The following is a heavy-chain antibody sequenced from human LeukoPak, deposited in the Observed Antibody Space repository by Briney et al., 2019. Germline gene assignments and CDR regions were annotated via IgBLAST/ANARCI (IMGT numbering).Heavy chain of an antibody. D-gene: IGHD6-19*01. Sequence: PSETLSLTCAVYGGSFSGYYWSWIRQPPGKGLEWIGEINHSGSTNYNPSLKSRVTISVDTSKNQFSLQLSTVTPDNTAVYYCARDSWGSSGFGGIDYWGQGTLVTVSS. V-gene: IGHV4-34*01. CDR3: ARDSWGSSGFGGIDY. CDR1: GGSFSGYY. CDR2: INHSGST. J-gene: IGHJ4*02.